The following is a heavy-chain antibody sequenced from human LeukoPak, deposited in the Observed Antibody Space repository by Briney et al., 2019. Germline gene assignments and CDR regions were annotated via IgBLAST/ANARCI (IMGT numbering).Heavy chain of an antibody. CDR1: GVSISDFH. V-gene: IGHV4-59*08. CDR2: ITNSGDA. CDR3: ARHVEHAAYFHH. J-gene: IGHJ4*02. Sequence: SETLSVTCTVAGVSISDFHWSWLRQSPEKGLEWIGWITNSGDANYNPSLESRLAMSAETTKRQLSLRVTSVTDADTAVYYCARHVEHAAYFHHWGQGILVTVSS. D-gene: IGHD1/OR15-1a*01.